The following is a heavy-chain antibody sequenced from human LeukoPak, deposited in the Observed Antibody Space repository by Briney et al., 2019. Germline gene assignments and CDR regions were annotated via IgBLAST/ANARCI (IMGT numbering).Heavy chain of an antibody. V-gene: IGHV3-7*03. CDR3: ARDQAAAVPPYYYYYYMDV. CDR2: IKQDGSEK. Sequence: AGGSLRLSCAASGFTFSSYWMSWVRQAPGKGLEWVANIKQDGSEKYYVDSVKGRFTISRDNAKNSLYLQMNSLRAEDTAVYYCARDQAAAVPPYYYYYYMDVWGKGTTVTVSS. CDR1: GFTFSSYW. J-gene: IGHJ6*03. D-gene: IGHD6-13*01.